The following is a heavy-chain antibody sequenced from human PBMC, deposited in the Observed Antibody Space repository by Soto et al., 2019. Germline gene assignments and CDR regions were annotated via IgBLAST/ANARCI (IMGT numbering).Heavy chain of an antibody. J-gene: IGHJ6*03. V-gene: IGHV3-23*01. CDR1: GFTFSTYA. D-gene: IGHD3-10*01. Sequence: GGSLRLSCAASGFTFSTYAMSWVRQAPGKGLEWVSAISGSGGSTYYADSVKGRFTISRDNSKNTLYLQINSLRAEDTAVYYCAKDEVRGVPYYYYYMDVWGKGTTVTVSS. CDR2: ISGSGGST. CDR3: AKDEVRGVPYYYYYMDV.